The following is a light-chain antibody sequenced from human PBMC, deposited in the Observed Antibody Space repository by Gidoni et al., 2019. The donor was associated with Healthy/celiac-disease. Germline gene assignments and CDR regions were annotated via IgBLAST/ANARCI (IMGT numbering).Light chain of an antibody. J-gene: IGKJ1*01. CDR3: QQYNNWPPRGT. CDR2: GAS. Sequence: DIAMTQSPATLSVSPGERATLSCRARQSVSSNLAWYQQKPGQAPRLLIYGASTRATGIPARFSGSGSGTEFTLTISSLQSEDFAVYYCQQYNNWPPRGTFGQXTKVEIK. CDR1: QSVSSN. V-gene: IGKV3-15*01.